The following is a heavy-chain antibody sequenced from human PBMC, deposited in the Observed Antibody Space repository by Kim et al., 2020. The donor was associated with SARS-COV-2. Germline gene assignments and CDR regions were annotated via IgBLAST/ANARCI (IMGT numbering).Heavy chain of an antibody. CDR2: IYYSGST. J-gene: IGHJ4*02. CDR1: GGSISSSSYY. V-gene: IGHV4-39*01. CDR3: ARLGRDYGDYLYYFDY. D-gene: IGHD4-17*01. Sequence: SETLSLTCTVSGGSISSSSYYWGWIRQPPGKGLEWIGSIYYSGSTYYNPSLKSRVTISVDTSKNQFSLKLSSVTAADTAVYYCARLGRDYGDYLYYFDYWGQGTLVTVSS.